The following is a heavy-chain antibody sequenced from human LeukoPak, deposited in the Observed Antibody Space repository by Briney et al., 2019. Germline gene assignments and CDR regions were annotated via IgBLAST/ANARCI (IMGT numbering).Heavy chain of an antibody. CDR1: GGSISSSSYY. V-gene: IGHV4-61*02. Sequence: SETLSLTCTVSGGSISSSSYYWGWIRQPAGKGLEWIGRIYTSGSTNYNPSLKSRVTMSVDTSKNQFSLKLSSVTAADTAVYYCARAVGSGSFQTYYYYMDVWGKGTTVTISS. CDR3: ARAVGSGSFQTYYYYMDV. CDR2: IYTSGST. J-gene: IGHJ6*03. D-gene: IGHD3-10*01.